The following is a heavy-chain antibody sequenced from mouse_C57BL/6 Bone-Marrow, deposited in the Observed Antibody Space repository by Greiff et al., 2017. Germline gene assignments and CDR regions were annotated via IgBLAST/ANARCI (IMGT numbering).Heavy chain of an antibody. CDR1: GFNIKDDY. CDR2: IDPENGDT. Sequence: EVQLQQSGAELVRPGASVKLSCTASGFNIKDDYMHWVKQRPEQGLEWIGWIDPENGDTEYASKFQGKATITADTSSNPAYLQLSSLTSEDTAVYYCTPYYPGFAYWGQGTLVTVSA. CDR3: TPYYPGFAY. J-gene: IGHJ3*01. V-gene: IGHV14-4*01. D-gene: IGHD1-1*01.